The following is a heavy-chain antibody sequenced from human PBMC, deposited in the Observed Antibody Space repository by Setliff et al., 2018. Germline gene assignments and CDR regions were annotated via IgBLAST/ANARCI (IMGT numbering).Heavy chain of an antibody. J-gene: IGHJ4*02. CDR3: TAGGP. CDR1: GFTFSDAW. V-gene: IGHV3-15*01. CDR2: IKSKTDGGTT. Sequence: PGGSLRLSCAASGFTFSDAWMNWVRQAPGRGLEWVGRIKSKTDGGTTDYAANVKGRFTISRDDSKDMVYLQMNSLKIEDTAMYFCTAGGPWGQGTLVTVS.